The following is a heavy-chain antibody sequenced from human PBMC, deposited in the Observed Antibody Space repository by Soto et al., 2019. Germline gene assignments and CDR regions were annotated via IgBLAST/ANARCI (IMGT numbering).Heavy chain of an antibody. CDR3: ARAPPSYSYDPAIIDY. D-gene: IGHD5-18*01. Sequence: SETLSLTCTVSGGSISSGDYYWSWIRQPPGKGLEWIGYIYYSGSTYYNPSLKSRVTISVDTSKNQFSLKLSSVTAADTAVYYCARAPPSYSYDPAIIDYSGQGTLVTVSS. V-gene: IGHV4-30-4*01. CDR2: IYYSGST. J-gene: IGHJ4*02. CDR1: GGSISSGDYY.